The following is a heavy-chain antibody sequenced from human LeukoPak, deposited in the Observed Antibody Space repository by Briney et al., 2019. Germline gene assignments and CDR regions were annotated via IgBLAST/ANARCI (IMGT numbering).Heavy chain of an antibody. D-gene: IGHD5-18*01. CDR3: ARDLVERGYSYGRCDY. V-gene: IGHV3-21*01. Sequence: GGSLRLSSARSRFTLRSYSMTWVPQSPGQGVECLSSIRSISTYIYYADSVKGRFTISRDNAKNSLYLQMNRLRAEDTAVYYCARDLVERGYSYGRCDYWGQGTLVTVSS. J-gene: IGHJ4*02. CDR2: IRSISTYI. CDR1: RFTLRSYS.